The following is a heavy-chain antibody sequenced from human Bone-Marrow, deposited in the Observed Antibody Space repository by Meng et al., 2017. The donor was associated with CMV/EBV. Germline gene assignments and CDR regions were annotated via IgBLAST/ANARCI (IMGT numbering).Heavy chain of an antibody. CDR1: GFTFSSYA. Sequence: GESLKISCAASGFTFSSYAMHWVRQAPGKGLEWMAVISYDGSNKYYADSVKGRFTISRDNSKNTLYLQMNSLRAEDTAVYYCASGSNDPSGTPFDYWGQGTLVTVSS. CDR2: ISYDGSNK. CDR3: ASGSNDPSGTPFDY. V-gene: IGHV3-30-3*01. J-gene: IGHJ4*02. D-gene: IGHD4/OR15-4a*01.